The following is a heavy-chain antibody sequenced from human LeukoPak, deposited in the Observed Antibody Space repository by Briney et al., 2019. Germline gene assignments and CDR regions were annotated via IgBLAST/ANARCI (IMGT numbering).Heavy chain of an antibody. CDR2: IYSGGST. CDR3: ARVDYGDYGFDY. CDR1: GFTVSSNY. V-gene: IGHV3-66*01. Sequence: GGSLRLSCATSGFTVSSNYMSWVRQAPGRGLEWVSVIYSGGSTYYADSVKGRFTISRDNSKNTLYLQMNSLRAEDTAVYYCARVDYGDYGFDYWGQGTLVTVSS. J-gene: IGHJ4*02. D-gene: IGHD4-17*01.